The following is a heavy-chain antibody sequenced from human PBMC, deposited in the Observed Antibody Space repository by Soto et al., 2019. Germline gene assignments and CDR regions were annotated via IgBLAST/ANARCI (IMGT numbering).Heavy chain of an antibody. Sequence: SETLSLTCTVSGGSVSSGSYYWSWIRQPPGKGLEWIGYIYYSGSTNYNPSLKSRVTISVDTSKNQFSLKLSSVTAADTAVYYCARDGLAGTGYYGMDVWGQGTTVTVSS. J-gene: IGHJ6*02. D-gene: IGHD6-19*01. CDR2: IYYSGST. V-gene: IGHV4-61*01. CDR1: GGSVSSGSYY. CDR3: ARDGLAGTGYYGMDV.